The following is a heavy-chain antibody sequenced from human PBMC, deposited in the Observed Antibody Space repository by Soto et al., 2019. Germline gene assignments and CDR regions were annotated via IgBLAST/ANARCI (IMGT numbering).Heavy chain of an antibody. Sequence: EVQLLESGGGLVQPGGSLRLSCAASGFTFSSYALSWVRQAPGQGLEWVSAISGSGGSTDYADSVKGRFTISRDNSKNTVYLQMNSLRAEDTAVYYCEKDCAPKVGGGNLATGAIDIWGQGTMVTVSS. D-gene: IGHD3-16*01. CDR2: ISGSGGST. CDR1: GFTFSSYA. CDR3: EKDCAPKVGGGNLATGAIDI. V-gene: IGHV3-23*01. J-gene: IGHJ3*02.